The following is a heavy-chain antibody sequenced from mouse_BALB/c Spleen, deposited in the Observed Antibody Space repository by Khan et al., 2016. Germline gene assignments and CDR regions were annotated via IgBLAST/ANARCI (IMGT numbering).Heavy chain of an antibody. CDR2: INPDSYTI. Sequence: EVKLPEPGGGLVHPGGSLKLSCAASGFDFSRYWMSWVRQAPGKGLEWIGEINPDSYTINYTPSLKDKFIISRANAKNTLYLPMSKVRSEDTALYYCARAGYYVYLAYWGQGTLVTVSA. J-gene: IGHJ3*01. D-gene: IGHD1-1*01. CDR3: ARAGYYVYLAY. CDR1: GFDFSRYW. V-gene: IGHV4-1*02.